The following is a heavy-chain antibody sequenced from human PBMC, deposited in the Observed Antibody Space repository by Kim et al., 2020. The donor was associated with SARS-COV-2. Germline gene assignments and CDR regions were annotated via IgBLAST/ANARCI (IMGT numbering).Heavy chain of an antibody. V-gene: IGHV4-59*01. CDR3: ARDVTRPASIAAAASQPYYYGMDV. CDR1: GGSISSYY. CDR2: IYYSGST. D-gene: IGHD6-13*01. Sequence: SETLSLTCTVSGGSISSYYWSWIRQPPGKGLEWIGYIYYSGSTNYNPSLKSRVTISVDTSKNQFSLKLSSVTAADTAVYYCARDVTRPASIAAAASQPYYYGMDVWGQGTTVTVSS. J-gene: IGHJ6*02.